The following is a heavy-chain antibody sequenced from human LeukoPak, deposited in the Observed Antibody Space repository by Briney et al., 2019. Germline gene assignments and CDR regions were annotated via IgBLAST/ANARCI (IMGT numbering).Heavy chain of an antibody. CDR2: MNPNSGNT. CDR3: ARGVGATGAIDY. Sequence: ASVKVSCKASGYTFTSHDINWLRQATGQGLEWMGWMNPNSGNTGYAQKFQGRVTMTRNTSISTAYMELSSLRSEDTAVYYCARGVGATGAIDYWGQGTLVTVSS. V-gene: IGHV1-8*01. J-gene: IGHJ4*02. CDR1: GYTFTSHD. D-gene: IGHD1-26*01.